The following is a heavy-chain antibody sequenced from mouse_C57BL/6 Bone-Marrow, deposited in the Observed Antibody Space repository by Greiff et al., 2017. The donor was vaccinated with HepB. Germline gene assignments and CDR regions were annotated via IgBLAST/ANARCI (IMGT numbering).Heavy chain of an antibody. CDR2: IDPENGDT. CDR3: TTVPAWFAY. CDR1: GFNIKDDY. V-gene: IGHV14-4*01. Sequence: EVKLQESGAELVRPGASVKLSCTASGFNIKDDYMHWVKQRPEQGLEWIGWIDPENGDTEYASKFQGKATITADTSSNTAYLQLSSLTSEDTAVYYCTTVPAWFAYWGQGTLVTVSA. J-gene: IGHJ3*01. D-gene: IGHD2-14*01.